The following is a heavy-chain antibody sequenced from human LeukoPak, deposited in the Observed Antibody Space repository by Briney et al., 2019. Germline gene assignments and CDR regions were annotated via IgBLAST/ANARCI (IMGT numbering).Heavy chain of an antibody. V-gene: IGHV4-38-2*02. CDR2: IYHSGST. CDR3: AREREAAASLYFDY. D-gene: IGHD6-13*01. J-gene: IGHJ4*02. CDR1: GYSISSGYY. Sequence: SETLSLTCTVSGYSISSGYYWGWIRQPPGKGLEWIGSIYHSGSTYYNPSLKSRVTISVDTPKNQFSLKLSSVTAADTAVYYCAREREAAASLYFDYWGQGTLVTVSS.